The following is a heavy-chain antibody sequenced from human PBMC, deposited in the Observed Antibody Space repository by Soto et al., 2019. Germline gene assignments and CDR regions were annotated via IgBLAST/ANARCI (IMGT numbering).Heavy chain of an antibody. CDR3: ARQVVVSGRYGMDV. V-gene: IGHV4-31*03. Sequence: QVLLQESGPVLVKPSQTLSLTCTVSGGSISSGGYYWSWIRQHPGKGLEWIGYIYYSGSTYYNPSLKSRVTISVDTSKNQFSLKLSSVTAADTAVYYCARQVVVSGRYGMDVWCQGTTVTVSS. J-gene: IGHJ6*02. CDR1: GGSISSGGYY. D-gene: IGHD3-22*01. CDR2: IYYSGST.